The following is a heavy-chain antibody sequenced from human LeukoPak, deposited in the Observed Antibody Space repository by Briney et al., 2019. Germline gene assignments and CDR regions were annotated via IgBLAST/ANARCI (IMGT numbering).Heavy chain of an antibody. Sequence: GGSLRLSCAASGFRFSNYWMNWVRQAPGKGLEWVAHIKEGGSKQSYVDSVKGRFTISRDNAKNSVYLQMNSLRAEDTAVYYCARVVTWFDPWGQGSLVTVSS. J-gene: IGHJ5*02. CDR1: GFRFSNYW. CDR2: IKEGGSKQ. V-gene: IGHV3-7*04. CDR3: ARVVTWFDP.